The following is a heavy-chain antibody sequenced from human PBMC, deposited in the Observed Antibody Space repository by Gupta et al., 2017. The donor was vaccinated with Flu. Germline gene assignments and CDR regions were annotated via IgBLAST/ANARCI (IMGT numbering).Heavy chain of an antibody. CDR1: GLTYSAYY. V-gene: IGHV3-72*01. D-gene: IGHD1-26*01. CDR3: AKVVGATTKGTY. Sequence: EVQLVESGGGLVQPGGCLRHSCAASGLTYSAYYMDWVRQAPGKGLEGVGRSTSNAHYYTTEYAASVKGRFTISRDESKNSLYLQMNSLKTEDTSVYYCAKVVGATTKGTYWGQGTMVTVSS. J-gene: IGHJ4*02. CDR2: STSNAHYYTT.